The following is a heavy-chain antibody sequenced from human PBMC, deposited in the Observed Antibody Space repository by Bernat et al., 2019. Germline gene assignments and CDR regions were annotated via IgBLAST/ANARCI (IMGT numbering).Heavy chain of an antibody. CDR1: GYTFTNSY. D-gene: IGHD3-10*01. CDR3: ARDDHYYDSRSSWTYSYYYMDV. J-gene: IGHJ6*03. Sequence: QVQLVQSGAEVKKPGASVKVSCKASGYTFTNSYMHWVRQAPGQGLEWMGIINPSGGSTNYAQKFQGRVTMTRDTSTSTVYMELSSLRSEDTAMYFCARDDHYYDSRSSWTYSYYYMDVWGKGTTVTVSS. CDR2: INPSGGST. V-gene: IGHV1-46*01.